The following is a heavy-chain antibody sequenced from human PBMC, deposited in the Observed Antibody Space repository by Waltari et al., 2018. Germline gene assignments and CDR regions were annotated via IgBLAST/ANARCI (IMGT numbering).Heavy chain of an antibody. D-gene: IGHD3-22*01. J-gene: IGHJ4*02. CDR3: ARVLYYYDSSGPSDY. CDR2: INPNSGGT. V-gene: IGHV1-2*02. CDR1: GYTFTGYY. Sequence: QVQLVQSGAEVKKPGASVKVSCKASGYTFTGYYMHWVRQAPGQGLEWMGWINPNSGGTNYAQKFQGRVTMTRDTSISTAYMELSRLRSDDTAVYYCARVLYYYDSSGPSDYWGQGTLVTVSS.